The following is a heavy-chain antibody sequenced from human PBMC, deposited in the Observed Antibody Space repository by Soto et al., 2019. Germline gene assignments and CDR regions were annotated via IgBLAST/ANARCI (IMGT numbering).Heavy chain of an antibody. V-gene: IGHV3-30-3*01. D-gene: IGHD2-2*01. CDR3: ARDYCSSTICYQDYYYYYVMDV. CDR2: ISYDGSNK. CDR1: GFTFSSYA. J-gene: IGHJ6*02. Sequence: GWSLRLSCAASGFTFSSYAMHWVRQAPGKGLEWVAVISYDGSNKYYADSVKGRFTISRDNSKNTLYLQMNSLRAEDTAVYYCARDYCSSTICYQDYYYYYVMDVWGQGTTVTVSS.